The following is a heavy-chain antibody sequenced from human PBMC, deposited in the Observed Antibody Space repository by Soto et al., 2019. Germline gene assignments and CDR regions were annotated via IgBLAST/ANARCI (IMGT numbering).Heavy chain of an antibody. CDR3: ARHRIFGVVRGMDV. Sequence: KPSETLSLTCTVSGGSISSYYWSWIRQPPGKGLEWIGYIYYSGSTNYNPSLKSRVTISVDTSKNQFSLKLSSVTAADTAVYYCARHRIFGVVRGMDVWGQGTTVTVSS. V-gene: IGHV4-59*01. J-gene: IGHJ6*02. D-gene: IGHD3-3*02. CDR1: GGSISSYY. CDR2: IYYSGST.